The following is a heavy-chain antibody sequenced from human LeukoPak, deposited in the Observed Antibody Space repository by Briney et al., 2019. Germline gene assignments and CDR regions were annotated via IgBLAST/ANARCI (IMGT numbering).Heavy chain of an antibody. CDR1: GGSFSGYY. Sequence: PSETLSLTCAVYGGSFSGYYWSWIRQPPGKGLEWIGEINHSGSTNYNPSLKSRVTISVDTSKNQFSLKLSSATAADTAVYYCARGAEMATTTFDPWGQGTLVTVSS. J-gene: IGHJ5*02. CDR3: ARGAEMATTTFDP. V-gene: IGHV4-34*01. CDR2: INHSGST. D-gene: IGHD5-24*01.